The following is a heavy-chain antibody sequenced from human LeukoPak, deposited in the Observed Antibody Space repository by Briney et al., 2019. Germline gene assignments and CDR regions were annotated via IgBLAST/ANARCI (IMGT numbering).Heavy chain of an antibody. J-gene: IGHJ4*02. D-gene: IGHD1-20*01. CDR2: ISYDGSNK. CDR3: AKDRTSPRYNWNDFFDY. CDR1: GFTFSSYG. V-gene: IGHV3-30*18. Sequence: GRSLRLSCAASGFTFSSYGIHWVRQAPGKGLEWVAVISYDGSNKYYADSVKGRFTISRDNSKNTLYLQMNSLRAEDTAVYYCAKDRTSPRYNWNDFFDYWGQGTLVTVSS.